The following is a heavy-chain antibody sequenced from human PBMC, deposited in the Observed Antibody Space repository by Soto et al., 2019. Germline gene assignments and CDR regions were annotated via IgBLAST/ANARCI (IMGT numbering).Heavy chain of an antibody. CDR1: GFSLSDYA. V-gene: IGHV3-23*01. Sequence: GGSLRLSCAASGFSLSDYAMNWVRQAPGKGLEWVATLSGSLDTAFYADSVKGRFTISRDNAKNSLYLQMNSLRDEDTAVYYCARDTYCTNGVCTKNGMDVWGQGTTVTVSS. J-gene: IGHJ6*02. D-gene: IGHD2-8*01. CDR2: LSGSLDTA. CDR3: ARDTYCTNGVCTKNGMDV.